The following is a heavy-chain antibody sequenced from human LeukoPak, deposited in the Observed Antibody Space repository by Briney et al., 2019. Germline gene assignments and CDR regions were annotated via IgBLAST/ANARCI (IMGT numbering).Heavy chain of an antibody. CDR2: IHNSRGT. CDR1: GGSITSDIFY. V-gene: IGHV4-31*03. J-gene: IGHJ4*02. Sequence: SETLSLTCTVSGGSITSDIFYWNWIRQHPGKGLEWIGSIHNSRGTSYNPSLESRLTISLDTSENQFSLNLSSVTAADTAVYYCARTSGPANYWGQGTLVTVSS. D-gene: IGHD6-19*01. CDR3: ARTSGPANY.